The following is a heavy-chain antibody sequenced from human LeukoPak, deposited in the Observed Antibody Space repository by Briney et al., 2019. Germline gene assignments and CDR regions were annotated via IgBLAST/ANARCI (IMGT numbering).Heavy chain of an antibody. CDR2: IYYSGST. CDR3: ARHTVAGGFDY. CDR1: GGSFSSFY. D-gene: IGHD6-19*01. Sequence: SESLSLTCTVSGGSFSSFYWSWVRQPSGKGLEWVGYIYYSGSTNYNPSLKTPVTISVDASKNQFSPKLSSVTTADTAVYYCARHTVAGGFDYWGQGTLVTVSS. V-gene: IGHV4-59*08. J-gene: IGHJ4*02.